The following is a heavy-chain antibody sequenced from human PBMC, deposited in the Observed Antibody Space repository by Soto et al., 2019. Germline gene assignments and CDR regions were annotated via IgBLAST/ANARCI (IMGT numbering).Heavy chain of an antibody. CDR2: ISGSGGST. Sequence: EVQLLESGGGLVQPGGSLRLSCAASGFTFSSYAMSWVRQAPGKGLEWVSAISGSGGSTYYADSVKGRFTISRDNSKNTLYLQMNSLRAEDTAVYYCAKDAVDIVVVTAIRVLPDYWGQGTLVTVSS. CDR1: GFTFSSYA. CDR3: AKDAVDIVVVTAIRVLPDY. J-gene: IGHJ4*02. D-gene: IGHD2-21*02. V-gene: IGHV3-23*01.